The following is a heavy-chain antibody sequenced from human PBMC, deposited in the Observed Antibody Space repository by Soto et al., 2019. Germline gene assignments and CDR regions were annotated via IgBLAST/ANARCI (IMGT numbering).Heavy chain of an antibody. CDR3: ARGRMTVVITPYYFDC. J-gene: IGHJ4*03. V-gene: IGHV4-34*01. CDR2: IDHSGST. CDR1: GGSFSDYY. D-gene: IGHD3-22*01. Sequence: SETLSLTCAVYGGSFSDYYWSWIRQSPEKGLEWIGEIDHSGSTNYNPSLKSRVTISVDTSKNQFSLKLSSVTDVDTAVYYCARGRMTVVITPYYFDCWVPETLLVTVSS.